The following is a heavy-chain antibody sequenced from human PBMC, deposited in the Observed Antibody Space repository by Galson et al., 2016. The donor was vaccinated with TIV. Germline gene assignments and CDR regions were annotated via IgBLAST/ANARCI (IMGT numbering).Heavy chain of an antibody. CDR2: INPNIGTT. Sequence: SVKVSCKASGYSFTGYYMHWVRQAPGQGLEWMGWINPNIGTTKYEQKFQGWATMTRDTSTSTIYLELSRLKSDDTAVYYCAREEKGGAARCNYFEPWGQGTQVTV. V-gene: IGHV1-2*04. J-gene: IGHJ5*02. CDR3: AREEKGGAARCNYFEP. D-gene: IGHD5-24*01. CDR1: GYSFTGYY.